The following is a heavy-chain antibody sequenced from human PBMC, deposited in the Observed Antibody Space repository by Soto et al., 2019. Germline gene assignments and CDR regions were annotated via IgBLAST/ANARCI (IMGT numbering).Heavy chain of an antibody. Sequence: QVQLVQSGAEVKKPGASVKVSCKASGYTFTAYPVHWVRQAPGQRLEWMGWINGANGDTGYSQKFQGRVTVTRDTSANTVYMELSSLTSEDTAVYYCARKEYYGASIYYFDHWGQGTLVTVSS. CDR2: INGANGDT. V-gene: IGHV1-3*01. CDR1: GYTFTAYP. J-gene: IGHJ4*02. D-gene: IGHD3-10*01. CDR3: ARKEYYGASIYYFDH.